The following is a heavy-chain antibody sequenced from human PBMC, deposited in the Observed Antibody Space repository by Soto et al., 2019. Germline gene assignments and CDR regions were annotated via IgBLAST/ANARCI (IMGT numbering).Heavy chain of an antibody. Sequence: SETLSLTCTVSGGSISSYYWSWIRQPPGKGLEWIGYIYYSGSTNYNPSLKSRVTISVDTSKNQFSLKLSSVTAADTAVYYCAREYDSSGYYRPADAFDIWGQGTMVTVSS. D-gene: IGHD3-22*01. CDR2: IYYSGST. V-gene: IGHV4-59*01. CDR1: GGSISSYY. J-gene: IGHJ3*02. CDR3: AREYDSSGYYRPADAFDI.